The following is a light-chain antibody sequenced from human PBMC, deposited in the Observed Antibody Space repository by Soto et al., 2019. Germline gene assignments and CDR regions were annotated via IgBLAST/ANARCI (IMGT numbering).Light chain of an antibody. Sequence: ILLTQSPATLSLSPGERATLSCRASQSVSSSYLAWYQQKPGQAPRLLIYGASSRATGIPDRFSGSGSGTDFTLTINRLEPEDFAVYYCQQYHNTPITFGQGTRLEIK. CDR2: GAS. CDR3: QQYHNTPIT. CDR1: QSVSSSY. V-gene: IGKV3-20*01. J-gene: IGKJ5*01.